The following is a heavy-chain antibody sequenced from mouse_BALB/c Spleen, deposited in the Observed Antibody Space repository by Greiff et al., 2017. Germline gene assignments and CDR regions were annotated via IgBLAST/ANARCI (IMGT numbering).Heavy chain of an antibody. Sequence: EVKLMESGAELVRSGASVKLSCTASGFNIKDYYMHWVKQRPEQGLEWIGWIDPENGDTEYAPKFQGKATMTADTSSNTAYLQLSSLTSEDTAVYYCNGYGNYVSYFDYWGQGTTLTVSS. J-gene: IGHJ2*01. CDR1: GFNIKDYY. CDR3: NGYGNYVSYFDY. D-gene: IGHD2-1*01. V-gene: IGHV14-4*02. CDR2: IDPENGDT.